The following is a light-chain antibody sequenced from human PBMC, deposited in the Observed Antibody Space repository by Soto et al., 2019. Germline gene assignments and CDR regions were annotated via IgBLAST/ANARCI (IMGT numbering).Light chain of an antibody. CDR3: CSYAGDSLL. V-gene: IGLV2-23*01. Sequence: QSALTQPASVSGSPGQSITISCTGTINIVGSYKLVSWYQQHPGKAPKLMIYEGTKRPSGVSDRFSGSKSGNTASLTISGLQAEDEADYYCCSYAGDSLLLGGGTKVTVL. CDR2: EGT. J-gene: IGLJ2*01. CDR1: INIVGSYKL.